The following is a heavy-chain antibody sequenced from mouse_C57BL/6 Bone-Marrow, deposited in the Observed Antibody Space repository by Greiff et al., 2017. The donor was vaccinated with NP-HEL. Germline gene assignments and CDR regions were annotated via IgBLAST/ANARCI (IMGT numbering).Heavy chain of an antibody. J-gene: IGHJ1*03. D-gene: IGHD1-1*01. CDR3: ARKNYYGSSHYWYFDV. CDR2: IYPGDGDT. CDR1: GYAFSSSW. Sequence: QVQLQQSGPELVKPGASVKISCKASGYAFSSSWMNWVQQRPGKGLEWIGRIYPGDGDTNYNGKFKGKATLTADKSSSTAYMQLSSLTSEDSAVYFCARKNYYGSSHYWYFDVWGTGTTVTVAS. V-gene: IGHV1-82*01.